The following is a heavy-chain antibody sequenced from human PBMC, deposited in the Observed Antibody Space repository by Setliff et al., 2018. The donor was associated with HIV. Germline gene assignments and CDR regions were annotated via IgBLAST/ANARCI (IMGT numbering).Heavy chain of an antibody. D-gene: IGHD3-3*01. Sequence: SETLSLTCSVFRHSISNGYYWGWIRQPPGKGLEWIGSIYHSGSAYYNPSLESRVTILVDTSKNHFSLNLSSVTAADTAVYYCAISNFWSGYSTSPPDYFDYWVPETLLVTVSS. J-gene: IGHJ4*03. CDR2: IYHSGSA. V-gene: IGHV4-38-2*01. CDR1: RHSISNGYY. CDR3: AISNFWSGYSTSPPDYFDY.